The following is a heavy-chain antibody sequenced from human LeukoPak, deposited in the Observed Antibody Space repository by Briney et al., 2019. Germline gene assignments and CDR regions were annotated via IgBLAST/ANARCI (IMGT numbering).Heavy chain of an antibody. CDR3: ARVRSLYSSSSHYYYGMDV. J-gene: IGHJ6*02. CDR1: GGSFSGYY. D-gene: IGHD6-6*01. Sequence: TLSLTCAVYGGSFSGYYWSWIRQHPGKGLEWIGYIYYSGSTYYNPSLKSRVTISVDTSKNQFSLKLSSVTAADTAVYYCARVRSLYSSSSHYYYGMDVWGQGTTVTVSS. V-gene: IGHV4-31*11. CDR2: IYYSGST.